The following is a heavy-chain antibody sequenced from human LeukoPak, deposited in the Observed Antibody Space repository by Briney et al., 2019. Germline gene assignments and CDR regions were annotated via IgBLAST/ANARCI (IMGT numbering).Heavy chain of an antibody. Sequence: SETLSLTCTVSGGSISSSSYYWGWIRQPPGKGLEWIGSIYYSGSTYYNPSLKSRVTISVDTSKNQFSLKLSSVTAADTAVYYCNYGDKGLINWFDPWGQGTLVTVSS. CDR3: NYGDKGLINWFDP. CDR2: IYYSGST. CDR1: GGSISSSSYY. D-gene: IGHD4-17*01. V-gene: IGHV4-39*07. J-gene: IGHJ5*02.